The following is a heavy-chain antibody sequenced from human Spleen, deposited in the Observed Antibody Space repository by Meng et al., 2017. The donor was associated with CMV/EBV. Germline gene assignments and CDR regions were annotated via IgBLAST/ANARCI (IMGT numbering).Heavy chain of an antibody. Sequence: GFTVSSNYMGWVRQAPGKGLQWVSAIYSGGSTYYADSVKGRFTISRDNSKNTLYLQMNSLRAEDTAVYYCARGYCSSTSCYPVPFDYWGQGTLVTVSS. CDR3: ARGYCSSTSCYPVPFDY. V-gene: IGHV3-53*01. CDR1: GFTVSSNY. J-gene: IGHJ4*02. D-gene: IGHD2-2*01. CDR2: IYSGGST.